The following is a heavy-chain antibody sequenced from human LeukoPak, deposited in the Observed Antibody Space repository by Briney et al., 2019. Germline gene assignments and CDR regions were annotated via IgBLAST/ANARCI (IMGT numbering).Heavy chain of an antibody. J-gene: IGHJ3*02. V-gene: IGHV1-46*01. CDR1: GYTFTSYY. CDR2: INPSGGST. CDR3: ARDPRYNWNSNPDAFDI. D-gene: IGHD1-7*01. Sequence: ASVKVSCKASGYTFTSYYMHWVRQAPGQGLEWMGIINPSGGSTSYAQKFQGRVTMTRDMSTSTAYMELRSLRSDDTAVYYCARDPRYNWNSNPDAFDIWGQGTMVTVSS.